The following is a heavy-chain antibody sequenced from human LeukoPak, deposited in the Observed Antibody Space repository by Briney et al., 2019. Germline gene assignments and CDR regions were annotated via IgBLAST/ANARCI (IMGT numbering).Heavy chain of an antibody. J-gene: IGHJ4*02. CDR2: IKEDGSEK. V-gene: IGHV3-7*01. CDR3: ARGGTFVSDY. D-gene: IGHD1-1*01. CDR1: GFTFSTFW. Sequence: GGSLRLSCAGSGFTFSTFWMSWVRRAPGKGLEWVANIKEDGSEKYYVDSMKGRFTVSRDNAKNSLYLQMDSLRAEDTAVYYCARGGTFVSDYWGQGTLVTVSS.